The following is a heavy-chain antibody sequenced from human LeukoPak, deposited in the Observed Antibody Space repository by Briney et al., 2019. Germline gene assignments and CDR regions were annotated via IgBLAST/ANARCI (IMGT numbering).Heavy chain of an antibody. J-gene: IGHJ4*02. CDR3: ARDRWGILHYFDY. Sequence: ASVKVSCKASGYTFTSYYMHWVRQAPEQGLEWMGIINPSGGNTSYAQKFQGRVTMTRDTSTSTVYMELSSLSSEDTAVYYCARDRWGILHYFDYWGQGTLVTVSS. CDR2: INPSGGNT. CDR1: GYTFTSYY. D-gene: IGHD3-16*01. V-gene: IGHV1-46*01.